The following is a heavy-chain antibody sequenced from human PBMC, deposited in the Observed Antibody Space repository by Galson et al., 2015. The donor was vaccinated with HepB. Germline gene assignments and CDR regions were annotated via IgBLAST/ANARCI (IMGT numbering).Heavy chain of an antibody. Sequence: ETLSLTCAVYGGSFSGYYWSWIRQPPGKGLEWIGEINHSGSTNYNPSLKSRVTISVDTSKNQFSLKLSSVTAADTAVYYCARGPPRESMITLAGHDYWGQGTLVTVSS. D-gene: IGHD3-16*01. CDR3: ARGPPRESMITLAGHDY. J-gene: IGHJ4*02. CDR1: GGSFSGYY. V-gene: IGHV4-34*01. CDR2: INHSGST.